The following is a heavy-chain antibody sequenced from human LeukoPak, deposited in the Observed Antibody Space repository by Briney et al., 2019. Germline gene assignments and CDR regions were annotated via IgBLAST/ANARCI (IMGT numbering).Heavy chain of an antibody. D-gene: IGHD1-26*01. CDR1: GGSINSSTYY. Sequence: PSETLSLTCTVSGGSINSSTYYWGWIRQPPGNGLEWIGSIYYSGSTYYNPSLKSRVTISVDTSKNQFSLKLNSVTAADTAVYYCARTSIVGARGSFGYWGQGTLVTVSS. CDR2: IYYSGST. J-gene: IGHJ4*02. CDR3: ARTSIVGARGSFGY. V-gene: IGHV4-39*01.